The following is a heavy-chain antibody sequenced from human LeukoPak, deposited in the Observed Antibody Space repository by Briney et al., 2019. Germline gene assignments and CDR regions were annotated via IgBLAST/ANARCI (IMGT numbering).Heavy chain of an antibody. J-gene: IGHJ2*01. CDR3: ARDSRYSSGWYAYFDL. CDR2: IYTSGST. Sequence: SETLSLTCTVSGGSISSYYWSWIRQPAGKGLEWMGRIYTSGSTKYNPSLKSRVTMSVDTSKNQFSLKVSSVTAADTAAYYCARDSRYSSGWYAYFDLWGRGTLVTVSS. V-gene: IGHV4-4*07. D-gene: IGHD6-19*01. CDR1: GGSISSYY.